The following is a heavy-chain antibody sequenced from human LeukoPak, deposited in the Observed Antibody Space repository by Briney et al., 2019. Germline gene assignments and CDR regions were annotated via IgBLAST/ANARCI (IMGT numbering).Heavy chain of an antibody. CDR3: TTGGAPWGVYFDC. Sequence: PSETLSLTCAVYGGSFSGYYWSWVRQAPGKGLEWVGRIKSKTDGGTTDYAAPVKGRFTISRDDSKNTLYLQMNSLKTEDTAVYYCTTGGAPWGVYFDCWGQGTLVTVSS. CDR2: IKSKTDGGTT. J-gene: IGHJ4*02. CDR1: GGSFSGYY. V-gene: IGHV3-15*01. D-gene: IGHD3-10*01.